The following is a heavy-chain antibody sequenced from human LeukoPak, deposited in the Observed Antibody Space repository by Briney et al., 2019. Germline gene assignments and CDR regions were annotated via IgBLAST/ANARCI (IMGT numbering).Heavy chain of an antibody. V-gene: IGHV3-7*01. CDR1: GFTFSDYW. D-gene: IGHD1-7*01. J-gene: IGHJ4*02. Sequence: GGSLRLSCAASGFTFSDYWMTWVRQAPGKGLEWVAHIKQDGSEKYYVDSVKGRFTISRDNAKNLLYLQMSSQRAEDTAVYYCARGWNYAFRFDYWGQGTLVTVSS. CDR2: IKQDGSEK. CDR3: ARGWNYAFRFDY.